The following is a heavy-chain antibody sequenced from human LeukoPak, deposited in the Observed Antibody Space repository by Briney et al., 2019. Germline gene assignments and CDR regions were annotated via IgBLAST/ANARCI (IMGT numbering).Heavy chain of an antibody. CDR1: GFTFSSYA. CDR3: VGPGMPYSSSLGGGDAFDI. CDR2: ISGSGGST. D-gene: IGHD6-13*01. Sequence: PGGSLRLSCAASGFTFSSYAMSWVRQAPGKGLEWVSAISGSGGSTYYADSVKGRFTISRGNSKNTLYLQMNSLRAEDTAVYYCVGPGMPYSSSLGGGDAFDIWGQGTMVTVSS. J-gene: IGHJ3*02. V-gene: IGHV3-23*01.